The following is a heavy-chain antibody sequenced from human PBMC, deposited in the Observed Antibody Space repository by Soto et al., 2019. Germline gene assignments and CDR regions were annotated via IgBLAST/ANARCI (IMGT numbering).Heavy chain of an antibody. Sequence: QVQLVQSGAEVKKPGASVKVSCKASGYTFTSYDINWVRQATGQGLEWMGWMNPNSGNTGYAQKFQGRVTMTRNTSXXXAYXXXSXXXSEDTAVYYCARAKTSYGMDVWGQGTTVTVSS. CDR2: MNPNSGNT. V-gene: IGHV1-8*01. J-gene: IGHJ6*02. CDR1: GYTFTSYD. CDR3: ARAKTSYGMDV.